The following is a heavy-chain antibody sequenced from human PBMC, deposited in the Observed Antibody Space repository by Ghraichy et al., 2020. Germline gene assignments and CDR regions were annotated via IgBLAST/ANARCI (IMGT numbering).Heavy chain of an antibody. Sequence: ASVKVSCKASGYTFTSYGISWVRQAPGQGLEWMGWISAYNGNTNYAQKLQGRVTMTTDTSTSTAYMELRSLRSDDTAVYYCARDHPPLWFGELSIDYYYGMDVWGQGTTVTVSS. V-gene: IGHV1-18*04. D-gene: IGHD3-10*01. J-gene: IGHJ6*02. CDR3: ARDHPPLWFGELSIDYYYGMDV. CDR1: GYTFTSYG. CDR2: ISAYNGNT.